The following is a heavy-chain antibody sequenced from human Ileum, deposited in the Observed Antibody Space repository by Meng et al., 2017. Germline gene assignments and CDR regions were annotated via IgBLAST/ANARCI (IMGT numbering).Heavy chain of an antibody. J-gene: IGHJ4*02. Sequence: GTPVRAGAESRKPGASVKVSCKASGSTFSSYDINWVRQATGQGLEWMGWMNPNSGNTNYAQKFHGRVTMTRNTSISTAYLELSSLISEDTAIYYCAGRRPYGDYPISNYWGQGTLVTVSS. V-gene: IGHV1-8*01. D-gene: IGHD4-17*01. CDR2: MNPNSGNT. CDR3: AGRRPYGDYPISNY. CDR1: GSTFSSYD.